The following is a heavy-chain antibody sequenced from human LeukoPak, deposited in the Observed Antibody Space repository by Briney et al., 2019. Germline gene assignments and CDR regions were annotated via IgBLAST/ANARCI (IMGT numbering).Heavy chain of an antibody. CDR1: GFTFNNYW. Sequence: GGSLRLSCVASGFTFNNYWMSWVRQAPGKGLEWVANIKQDGSEEYFVDSVKGRFTISRDNAKNSLYLQMNSLRAEDTAVYYYATFRWFGDDFDYWGQGVLVTVSS. V-gene: IGHV3-7*01. CDR2: IKQDGSEE. D-gene: IGHD3-10*01. CDR3: ATFRWFGDDFDY. J-gene: IGHJ4*02.